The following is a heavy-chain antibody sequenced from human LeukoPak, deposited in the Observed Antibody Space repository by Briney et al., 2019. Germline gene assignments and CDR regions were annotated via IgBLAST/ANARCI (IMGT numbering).Heavy chain of an antibody. CDR2: IYHSGGT. D-gene: IGHD2-15*01. CDR3: ARAIVVVVAATPFDY. J-gene: IGHJ4*02. CDR1: GYSISNGYH. Sequence: SETLSLTCAVSGYSISNGYHWGWIRQPPGKGLEWIGSIYHSGGTYYNPSLNSRVTISVDTSKNQFSLNLSSVTAADTAVYYCARAIVVVVAATPFDYWGQGTLVTVSS. V-gene: IGHV4-38-2*01.